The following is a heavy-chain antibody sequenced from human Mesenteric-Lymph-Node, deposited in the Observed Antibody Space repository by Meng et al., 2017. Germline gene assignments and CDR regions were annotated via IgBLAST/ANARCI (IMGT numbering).Heavy chain of an antibody. CDR2: IYHSGST. V-gene: IGHV4-4*02. Sequence: QGQLQKSAPGLVRSSGTLSLTCAVSGGSMSSTNWWSWVRQPPGKGLEWIGEIYHSGSTNYNPSLKSRVSISVDKSKNQFSLKLSSVTAADTAVYYCARADKARFDYWGQGTLVTVSS. CDR1: GGSMSSTNW. J-gene: IGHJ4*02. CDR3: ARADKARFDY.